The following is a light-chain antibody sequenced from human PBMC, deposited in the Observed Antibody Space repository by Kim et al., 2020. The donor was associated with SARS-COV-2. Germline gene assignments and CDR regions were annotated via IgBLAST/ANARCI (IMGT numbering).Light chain of an antibody. CDR3: QQYKSYWT. J-gene: IGKJ1*01. CDR1: QSISSW. CDR2: DAS. V-gene: IGKV1-5*01. Sequence: SASVGDRVTITCRASQSISSWLAWYQQKPGKAPKLLIYDASSLESGVPSRFSGSGSGTECTLTISSLQPDDYATYYCQQYKSYWTFGQGTKVDIK.